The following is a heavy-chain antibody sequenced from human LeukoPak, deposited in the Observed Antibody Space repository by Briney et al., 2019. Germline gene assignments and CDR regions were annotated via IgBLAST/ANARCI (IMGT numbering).Heavy chain of an antibody. J-gene: IGHJ6*03. CDR2: IRYDGSNK. V-gene: IGHV3-30*02. CDR1: GFTFSSYG. D-gene: IGHD6-19*01. CDR3: ARSPRGGSGWPYYYYYMDV. Sequence: GGSLRLSCAASGFTFSSYGMHWVRQAPGKGLEWVAFIRYDGSNKYYADSVKGRFTISRDNSKNTLYLQMNSLRAEDTAVYYCARSPRGGSGWPYYYYYMDVWGKGTTVTISS.